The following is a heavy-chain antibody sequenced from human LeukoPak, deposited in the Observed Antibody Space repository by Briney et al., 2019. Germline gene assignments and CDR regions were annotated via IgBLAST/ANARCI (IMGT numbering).Heavy chain of an antibody. CDR3: ARHDYYYYYMDV. J-gene: IGHJ6*03. CDR2: IYQSGST. CDR1: GYSISSGYY. Sequence: SETLSLTCAVSGYSISSGYYWGWIRQPPGKGLEWIGSIYQSGSTYYNPSLKSRATISVDTSKNQFSLKLSSVTAADTAVYYCARHDYYYYYMDVWGKGTTVTVSS. V-gene: IGHV4-38-2*01.